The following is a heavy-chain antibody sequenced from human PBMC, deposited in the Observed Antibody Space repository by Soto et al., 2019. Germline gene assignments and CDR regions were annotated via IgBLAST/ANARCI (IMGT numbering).Heavy chain of an antibody. D-gene: IGHD4-17*01. CDR3: ARAPSASTVTKKYYFDY. Sequence: ASVKVSCKASGYTFTSYAMHWVRQAPGQRLEWMGWINAGNGNTKYSQKFQGRVTITRDTSASTAYMELSSLRSEDTAVYYCARAPSASTVTKKYYFDYWGQGTLVTVSS. V-gene: IGHV1-3*01. CDR2: INAGNGNT. J-gene: IGHJ4*02. CDR1: GYTFTSYA.